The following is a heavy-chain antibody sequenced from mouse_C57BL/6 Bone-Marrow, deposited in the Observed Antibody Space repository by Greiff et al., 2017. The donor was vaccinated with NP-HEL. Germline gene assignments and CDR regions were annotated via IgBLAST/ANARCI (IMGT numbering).Heavy chain of an antibody. V-gene: IGHV1-7*01. J-gene: IGHJ4*01. Sequence: QVQLKESGAELAKPGASVKLSCKASGYTFTSYWMHWVKQRPGQGLEWIGYINPSSGYTKYNQKFKDKATLTADKSSSTAYMQLSSLTYEDSEVYYCAAPFYAMDYWGQGTSVTVSS. CDR3: AAPFYAMDY. CDR1: GYTFTSYW. CDR2: INPSSGYT.